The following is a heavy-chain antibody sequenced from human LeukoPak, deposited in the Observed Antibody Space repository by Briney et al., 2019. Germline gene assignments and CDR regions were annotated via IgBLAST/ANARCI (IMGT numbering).Heavy chain of an antibody. CDR2: FDPEDGET. J-gene: IGHJ4*02. CDR3: ATGEWEHVFDY. Sequence: ASLKVSRKVSGYTLTELSIHWVREAPGKGLEWMGGFDPEDGETIYAQKFQGRVTMTEDTTTDTAYMELSSLRSEDTAVYDCATGEWEHVFDYWGQRTLLTVSS. CDR1: GYTLTELS. D-gene: IGHD1-26*01. V-gene: IGHV1-24*01.